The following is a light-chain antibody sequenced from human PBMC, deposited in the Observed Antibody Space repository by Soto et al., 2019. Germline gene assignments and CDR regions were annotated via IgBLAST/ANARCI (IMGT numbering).Light chain of an antibody. V-gene: IGKV1-5*01. Sequence: DIQMTQSPSTLSASVGDRVPITCRASQSFSRWLAWYQQKPGKPPKLLIYDVSRLESGVPSRFSGSDSGTEFTLTISRLQPEDVATYYCQQYSSLWAFGQGTKVDIK. CDR2: DVS. J-gene: IGKJ1*01. CDR1: QSFSRW. CDR3: QQYSSLWA.